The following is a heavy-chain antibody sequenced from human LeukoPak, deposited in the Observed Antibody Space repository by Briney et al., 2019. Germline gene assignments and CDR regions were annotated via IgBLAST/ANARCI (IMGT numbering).Heavy chain of an antibody. Sequence: KTSETLSLTCAVSGGSFSGFYWSWIRQPPGKGLDWIGEINHSGSTNYNPSLKSRVTISVDTSKNQFSLKLSSVTAADTAVYYCARGMNFGMVIPRAFDIWGQGTMVTVSS. CDR1: GGSFSGFY. V-gene: IGHV4-34*01. CDR2: INHSGST. D-gene: IGHD3/OR15-3a*01. J-gene: IGHJ3*02. CDR3: ARGMNFGMVIPRAFDI.